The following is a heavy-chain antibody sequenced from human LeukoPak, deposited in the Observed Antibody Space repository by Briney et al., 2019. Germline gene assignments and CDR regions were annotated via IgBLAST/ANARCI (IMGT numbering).Heavy chain of an antibody. CDR3: ARGPDHAKVGY. CDR1: GGSFSGYY. J-gene: IGHJ4*02. CDR2: INDSGGT. Sequence: PLETLSLTCAVYGGSFSGYYWTWIRQPPEKGLEWIGEINDSGGTDYSPSLRSRVTISIDTSKNQFSLKLSSVTAADTAVYYCARGPDHAKVGYWGQGTLVTVSS. V-gene: IGHV4-34*01. D-gene: IGHD1-14*01.